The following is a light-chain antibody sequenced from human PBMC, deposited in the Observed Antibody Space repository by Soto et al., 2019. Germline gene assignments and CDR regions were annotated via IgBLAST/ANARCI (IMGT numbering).Light chain of an antibody. J-gene: IGKJ5*01. CDR2: GSS. Sequence: EIVLTQSPATLSVSPGERATLSCSATETISTNLAWFQRKPGQPPRLLIYGSSTRATGVPDRFSGSGSGTEFTLIISSLQSEEVALYYCQQYSNWPPAITFGQGTRLEIK. CDR3: QQYSNWPPAIT. CDR1: ETISTN. V-gene: IGKV3-15*01.